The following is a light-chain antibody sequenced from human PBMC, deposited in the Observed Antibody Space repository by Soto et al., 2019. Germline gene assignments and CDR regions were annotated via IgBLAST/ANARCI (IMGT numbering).Light chain of an antibody. V-gene: IGKV1-9*01. CDR1: QGISSY. Sequence: DIQLTQSPSFLSASVGDRVTITCRASQGISSYLVWYQQKPGKAPKLLIYAASTLQSGVPSRFSGSGSGTEFTLTISSLHPEDFATYYCQQLNSYPHTFGQGTKLEIK. CDR3: QQLNSYPHT. J-gene: IGKJ2*01. CDR2: AAS.